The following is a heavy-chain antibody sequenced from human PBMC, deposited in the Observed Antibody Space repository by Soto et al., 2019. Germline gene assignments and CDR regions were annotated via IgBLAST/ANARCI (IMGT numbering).Heavy chain of an antibody. J-gene: IGHJ4*02. CDR1: GGSISSGGYY. CDR3: ASRHSSPYFDY. V-gene: IGHV4-31*03. Sequence: SETLSLTCTVSGGSISSGGYYWSWIRQHPGKGLEWIGYIYYSGSTYCNPSLKSRVTISVDTSKNQFSLKLNSVTAADTAVYYCASRHSSPYFDYWGQGTMVTVSS. CDR2: IYYSGST. D-gene: IGHD6-13*01.